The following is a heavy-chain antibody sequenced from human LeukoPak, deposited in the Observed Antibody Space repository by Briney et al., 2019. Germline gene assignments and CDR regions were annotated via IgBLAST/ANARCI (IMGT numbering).Heavy chain of an antibody. V-gene: IGHV4-61*01. J-gene: IGHJ6*03. CDR3: ARALPQSSGRYYYYMDV. CDR1: GGSISSSSYY. D-gene: IGHD6-19*01. CDR2: IYCSGST. Sequence: KPSETLSLTCTVSGGSISSSSYYWSWIRQPPGKGLEWIGYIYCSGSTNYNPSLKSRVTISVDTSKNQFSLRLSSVTAADTAVYYCARALPQSSGRYYYYMDVWGKGTTVTVSS.